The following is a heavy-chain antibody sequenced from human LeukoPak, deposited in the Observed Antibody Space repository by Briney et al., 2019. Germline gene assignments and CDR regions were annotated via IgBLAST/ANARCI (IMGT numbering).Heavy chain of an antibody. CDR2: IYYSGTT. CDR1: GGSINNYY. CDR3: ARQTAKNVDTARFDS. D-gene: IGHD5-18*01. Sequence: SETLSLTCAISGGSINNYYLGWIRQPPGEGLEGVGYIYYSGTTNYSPSLNSRVNISLDTAKNQFSLRLSSVTAADTAVYYCARQTAKNVDTARFDSWGQGTLVTVSS. V-gene: IGHV4-59*08. J-gene: IGHJ4*02.